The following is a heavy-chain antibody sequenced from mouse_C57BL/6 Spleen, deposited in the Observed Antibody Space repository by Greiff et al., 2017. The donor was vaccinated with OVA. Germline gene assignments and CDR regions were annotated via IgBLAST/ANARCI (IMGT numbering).Heavy chain of an antibody. Sequence: LQESGAELVRPGSSVKLSCKASYFAFMASAMHWVKQRPGHGLEWIGSFTMYSDATEYSENFKGKATLTANTSSSTAYMELSSLTSEDAAVYYCAREGEGYFDVWGTGTTVTVSS. CDR1: YFAFMASA. CDR3: AREGEGYFDV. CDR2: FTMYSDAT. J-gene: IGHJ1*03. V-gene: IGHV1-49*01.